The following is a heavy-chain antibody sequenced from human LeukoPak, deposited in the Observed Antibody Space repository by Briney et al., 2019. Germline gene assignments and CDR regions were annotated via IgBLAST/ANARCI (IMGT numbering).Heavy chain of an antibody. J-gene: IGHJ4*02. CDR2: IRAYNGTT. Sequence: ASVKVSCKASGYTFTSYGISWVRQAPGQGLEWMGWIRAYNGTTNYAQKLQGRVTMTTDTSTSTAYMELRSLRSDDTAVYYCARNTYYYDSSGLSSDYWGQGTLVTVSS. D-gene: IGHD3-22*01. V-gene: IGHV1-18*01. CDR3: ARNTYYYDSSGLSSDY. CDR1: GYTFTSYG.